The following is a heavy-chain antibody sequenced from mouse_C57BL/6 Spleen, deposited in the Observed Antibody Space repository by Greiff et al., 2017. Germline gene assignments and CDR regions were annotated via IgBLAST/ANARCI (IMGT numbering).Heavy chain of an antibody. CDR2: IYPGDGDT. D-gene: IGHD3-2*02. CDR1: GYAFSSSW. CDR3: ARQLRLRKDSYYFDY. V-gene: IGHV1-82*01. J-gene: IGHJ2*01. Sequence: QVQLQQSGPELVKPGASVKISCKASGYAFSSSWMHWVKQRPGQGLEWIGRIYPGDGDTNYNGKFKGKATLTADRSSSTAYMQLSSLTSEDSAVYFCARQLRLRKDSYYFDYWGQGTTLTVSS.